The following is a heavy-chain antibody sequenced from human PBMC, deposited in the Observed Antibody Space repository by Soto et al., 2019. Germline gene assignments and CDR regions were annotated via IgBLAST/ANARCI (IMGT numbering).Heavy chain of an antibody. CDR2: IGSRTTYI. CDR1: GFSFSIYS. Sequence: PGGSLSLSCAASGFSFSIYSMNWVRQAPGKGLEWVSTIGSRTTYIYYADPVQGRFTISRDNAKNSLYLQMNSLRAEDTAVYYCAIALGGMDYYDSSGYNSDYYYYGMDVWGQGTTVTVSS. J-gene: IGHJ6*02. V-gene: IGHV3-21*01. CDR3: AIALGGMDYYDSSGYNSDYYYYGMDV. D-gene: IGHD3-22*01.